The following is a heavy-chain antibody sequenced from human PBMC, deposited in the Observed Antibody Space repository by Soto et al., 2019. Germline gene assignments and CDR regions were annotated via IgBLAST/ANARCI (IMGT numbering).Heavy chain of an antibody. D-gene: IGHD3-22*01. Sequence: QLQLQESGPGLVKPSETLSLTCTVSGGSVSTSSFYWGWIRQPPRKGLEWIGTIYYSGTTYYNPSLKSRVTVSAETSKNQTSLRLSSVTAADTAVYYCARQPGFYDRSGSFDYWGQGTLVTVAS. CDR3: ARQPGFYDRSGSFDY. CDR1: GGSVSTSSFY. V-gene: IGHV4-39*01. J-gene: IGHJ4*02. CDR2: IYYSGTT.